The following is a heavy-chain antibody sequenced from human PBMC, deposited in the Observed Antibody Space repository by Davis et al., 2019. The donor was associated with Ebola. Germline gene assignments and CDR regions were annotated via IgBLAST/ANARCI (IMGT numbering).Heavy chain of an antibody. CDR1: GYTFTSYY. D-gene: IGHD2-21*01. CDR3: ARDRLPDVAGPEIALSYHLDY. V-gene: IGHV1-46*01. CDR2: INPSGGST. Sequence: ASVTVSCKASGYTFTSYYMHWVRQAPGQGLEWMGIINPSGGSTSYAQKFQGRVTMTRDTSTSTAYMELSSLRSEDTAVYYCARDRLPDVAGPEIALSYHLDYWGQGTLVTVSS. J-gene: IGHJ4*02.